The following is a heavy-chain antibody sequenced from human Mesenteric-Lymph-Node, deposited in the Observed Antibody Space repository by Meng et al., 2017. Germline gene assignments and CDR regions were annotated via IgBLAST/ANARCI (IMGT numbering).Heavy chain of an antibody. V-gene: IGHV6-1*01. CDR2: TYYRSKWYN. D-gene: IGHD1-26*01. Sequence: VPLELSGPGLVTPSKPLSLTCAISGDSVSSKSAAWSWIRQSPSRGLEWLGRTYYRSKWYNDYAVSVKSRISINPDTSKNQFSLRLNSVTPEDTAVYYCASTENHFWGQGTLVTVSS. J-gene: IGHJ4*02. CDR3: ASTENHF. CDR1: GDSVSSKSAA.